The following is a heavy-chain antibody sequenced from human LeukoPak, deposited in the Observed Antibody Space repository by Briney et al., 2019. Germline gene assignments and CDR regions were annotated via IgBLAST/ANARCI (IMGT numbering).Heavy chain of an antibody. Sequence: SETLSLNCAVYGGSFSGYYWSWIRQPAGKGLEWIGRIYTSGSTNYDPSLKSRVTMSVDTSKNQFSLKLSSVTAADTAVYYCARGNTAMDYFDYWGQGTLVTVSS. V-gene: IGHV4-59*10. J-gene: IGHJ4*02. CDR1: GGSFSGYY. CDR3: ARGNTAMDYFDY. D-gene: IGHD5-18*01. CDR2: IYTSGST.